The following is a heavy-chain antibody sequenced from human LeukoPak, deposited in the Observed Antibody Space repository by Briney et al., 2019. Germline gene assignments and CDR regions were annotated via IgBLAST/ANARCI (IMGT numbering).Heavy chain of an antibody. CDR2: IIPIFGTA. J-gene: IGHJ6*03. CDR1: GGTFSSYA. D-gene: IGHD2-15*01. CDR3: ASQPAPYCSGGSCYGYYYMDV. Sequence: ASVKVSCKASGGTFSSYAISWVRQAPGQGLEWMGGIIPIFGTANYAQKFQGRVTITADKSTSTAYMELSSLRSEDTAVYYCASQPAPYCSGGSCYGYYYMDVWGKGTTVTVSS. V-gene: IGHV1-69*06.